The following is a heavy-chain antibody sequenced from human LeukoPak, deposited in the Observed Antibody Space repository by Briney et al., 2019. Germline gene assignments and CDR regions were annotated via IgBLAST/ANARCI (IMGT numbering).Heavy chain of an antibody. CDR3: ARGWELRGGAFDI. J-gene: IGHJ3*02. CDR1: GGSISSYY. Sequence: SETLSLTCTVSGGSISSYYWSWIRQPPGKGLEWIGYIYYSGSTNYNPSLKSRVTISVDTSKNQFSLKLSSVTAADTAVYYCARGWELRGGAFDIWGQGTMVTVSS. V-gene: IGHV4-59*08. D-gene: IGHD1-26*01. CDR2: IYYSGST.